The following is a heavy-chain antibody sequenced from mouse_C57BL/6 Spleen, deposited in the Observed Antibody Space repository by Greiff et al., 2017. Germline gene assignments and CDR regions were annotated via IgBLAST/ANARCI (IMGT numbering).Heavy chain of an antibody. CDR3: VKDSSGYAWFAY. Sequence: EVQLVESGGGLVQPKGSLKLSCAASGFTFNTYAMHWVRQAPGKGLEWVARIRSKRSNYATYYADSVKDRFTISRDDSQSMLYLQMNNLKTEDTAMYYCVKDSSGYAWFAYWGQGTLVTVSA. CDR2: IRSKRSNYAT. V-gene: IGHV10-3*01. D-gene: IGHD3-2*02. CDR1: GFTFNTYA. J-gene: IGHJ3*01.